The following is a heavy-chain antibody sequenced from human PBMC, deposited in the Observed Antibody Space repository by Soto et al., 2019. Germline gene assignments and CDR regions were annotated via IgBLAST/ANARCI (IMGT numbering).Heavy chain of an antibody. CDR2: IYSSGYT. CDR3: FIGRKRLCRDLPCFHTTLFSDS. Sequence: PLSLTCSVSGGSISSGDYFWCWIRQYPGKGLEWIGYIYSSGYTYSNPSLETRVSVSLDTSKNQFSLTLSSVTAADAAVYFSFIGRKRLCRDLPCFHTTLFSDS. D-gene: IGHD1-1*01. CDR1: GGSISSGDYF. V-gene: IGHV4-31*03. J-gene: IGHJ5*01.